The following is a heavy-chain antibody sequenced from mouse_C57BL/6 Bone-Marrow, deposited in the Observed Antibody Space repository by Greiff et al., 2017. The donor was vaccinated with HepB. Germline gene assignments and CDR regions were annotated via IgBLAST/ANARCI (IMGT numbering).Heavy chain of an antibody. CDR3: ARCRYRNLGAY. Sequence: VQLQQSGAELARPGASVKLSCKASGYTFTSYGISWVKQRTGQGLEWIGEIYPRSGNTYYNEKFKGKATLTADKSSSTAYMELRSLTSEDSAVYFCARCRYRNLGAYWGQGTLVTVSA. J-gene: IGHJ3*01. D-gene: IGHD2-5*01. CDR1: GYTFTSYG. V-gene: IGHV1-81*01. CDR2: IYPRSGNT.